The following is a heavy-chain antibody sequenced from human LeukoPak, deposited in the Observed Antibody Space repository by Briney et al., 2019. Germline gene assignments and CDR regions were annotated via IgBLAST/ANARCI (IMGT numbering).Heavy chain of an antibody. D-gene: IGHD3-10*01. CDR1: GFTFSSYA. V-gene: IGHV3-21*01. J-gene: IGHJ4*02. CDR2: ISSSSSYI. Sequence: GGSLRLSCAASGFTFSSYAMSWVRQAPGKGLEWVSSISSSSSYIYYADSVKGRFTISRDNAKNSLYLQMNSLRAEDTAAYYCARATMVRGVMVSNFDYWGQGTLVTVSS. CDR3: ARATMVRGVMVSNFDY.